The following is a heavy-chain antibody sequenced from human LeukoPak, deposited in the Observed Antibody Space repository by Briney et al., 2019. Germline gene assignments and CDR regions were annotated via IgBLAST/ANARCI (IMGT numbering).Heavy chain of an antibody. J-gene: IGHJ4*02. Sequence: GGSLRLSCAASGFTFSSYAMSWVRQAPGKGLEWVSAISGSGGSTYYADSVKGRFTISRDNSKNTLYLQMNSLGAEDTAVYYCAKALTIYYGSGSSDYWGQGTLVTVSS. D-gene: IGHD3-10*01. V-gene: IGHV3-23*01. CDR2: ISGSGGST. CDR3: AKALTIYYGSGSSDY. CDR1: GFTFSSYA.